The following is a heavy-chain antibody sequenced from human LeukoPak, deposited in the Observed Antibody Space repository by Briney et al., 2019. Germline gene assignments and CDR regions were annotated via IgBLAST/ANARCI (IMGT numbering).Heavy chain of an antibody. J-gene: IGHJ4*02. V-gene: IGHV3-7*01. CDR1: GFTFSSHW. CDR3: ARGTASSGYYLDY. Sequence: GGSLRLSCAASGFTFSSHWMSWVRQAPGKGLEWVANIKKDGSEKYYVDAVKGRFTISRDNAKTSLYLQMNSLRAEDTAVYYCARGTASSGYYLDYWGQGTLVTVSS. D-gene: IGHD3-22*01. CDR2: IKKDGSEK.